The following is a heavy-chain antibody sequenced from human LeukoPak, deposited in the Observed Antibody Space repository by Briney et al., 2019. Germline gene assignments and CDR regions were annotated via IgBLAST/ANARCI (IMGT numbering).Heavy chain of an antibody. Sequence: GGSLRLSCSASGFTFSSYAMHWVRQAPGKGLEYVSAISSNGGSTYYADSVKGRFTISRDNSKNTLYLQMSSMRAEDTAVYYCVKDDSSGYRLYYFDYWGQGTLVTVSS. CDR3: VKDDSSGYRLYYFDY. CDR1: GFTFSSYA. CDR2: ISSNGGST. V-gene: IGHV3-64D*09. J-gene: IGHJ4*02. D-gene: IGHD3-22*01.